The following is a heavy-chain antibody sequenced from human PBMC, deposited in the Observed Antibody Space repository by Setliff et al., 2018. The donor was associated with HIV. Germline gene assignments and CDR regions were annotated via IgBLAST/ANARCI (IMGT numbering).Heavy chain of an antibody. CDR2: IYHSGNT. V-gene: IGHV4-38-2*02. D-gene: IGHD2-8*01. Sequence: PSETLSLTCTVSGDSISSDFYWGWIRQPPGKGLEWIGSIYHSGNTYYMPSLQSRVTISVDMSKNQFSLKLSSVTAADTAVYYCARDAPTVYANGWFDPWGQGTLVTVSS. CDR3: ARDAPTVYANGWFDP. J-gene: IGHJ5*02. CDR1: GDSISSDFY.